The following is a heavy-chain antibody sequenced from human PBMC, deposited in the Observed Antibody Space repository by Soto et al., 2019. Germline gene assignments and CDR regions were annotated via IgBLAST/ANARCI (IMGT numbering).Heavy chain of an antibody. J-gene: IGHJ6*02. CDR3: AKERLPRWEVAHV. CDR2: TSSDGASK. V-gene: IGHV3-30*04. CDR1: GFTFSMYA. Sequence: QVQLVESGGGVVQPGRSLRLSCAVSGFTFSMYAMHWARQAPGKGLEWVAVTSSDGASKYYADSVKGRFTISRDNSKNPLFLQMTSLRPEDTAVYYCAKERLPRWEVAHVWGQGTTVTVSS. D-gene: IGHD1-26*01.